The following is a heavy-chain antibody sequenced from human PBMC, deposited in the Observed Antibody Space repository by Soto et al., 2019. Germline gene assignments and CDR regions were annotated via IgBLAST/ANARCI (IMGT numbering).Heavy chain of an antibody. Sequence: GESLKISCKGSGYSFTSYWIGWVRQMPGKGLEWMGIIYPGDSDTRYSPSFQGQVTISADKSISTAYLQWSSLKASDTAMYYCARSPVPMVRGDPKGGWFDPWGQGTLVTVSS. CDR3: ARSPVPMVRGDPKGGWFDP. J-gene: IGHJ5*02. D-gene: IGHD3-10*01. CDR1: GYSFTSYW. V-gene: IGHV5-51*01. CDR2: IYPGDSDT.